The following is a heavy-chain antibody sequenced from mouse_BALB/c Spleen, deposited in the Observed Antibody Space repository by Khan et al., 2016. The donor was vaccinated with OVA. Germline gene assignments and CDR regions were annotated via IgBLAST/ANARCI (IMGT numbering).Heavy chain of an antibody. Sequence: VQLQQPGPELLKPGASVKMSCKASGYTFTSYVMHWVKQKPGQGLEWIGYIYPFNDDSKYSEKFKGKATLTSDTSSNTAYMELSSLTSEASAVYYCATQGSTYTGFAYWGQGTLVTVSA. CDR3: ATQGSTYTGFAY. CDR2: IYPFNDDS. V-gene: IGHV1S136*01. J-gene: IGHJ3*01. D-gene: IGHD1-1*01. CDR1: GYTFTSYV.